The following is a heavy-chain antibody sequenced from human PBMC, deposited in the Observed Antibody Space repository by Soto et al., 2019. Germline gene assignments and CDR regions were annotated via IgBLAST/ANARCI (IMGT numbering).Heavy chain of an antibody. Sequence: LKRYRKGSGYRNSVYYGHWDRDAPKQALEWMGWINPSSGGTIYTQRFQGRVTMTRDTSISTVYMELSRLTSDDTAVYYCAREMGVIGGPGYTWFEFWGKRALVPVTS. J-gene: IGHJ5*01. D-gene: IGHD1-1*01. CDR1: GYRNSVYY. V-gene: IGHV1-2*02. CDR2: INPSSGGT. CDR3: AREMGVIGGPGYTWFEF.